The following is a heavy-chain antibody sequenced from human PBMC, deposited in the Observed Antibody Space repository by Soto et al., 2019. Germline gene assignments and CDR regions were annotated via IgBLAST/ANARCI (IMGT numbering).Heavy chain of an antibody. CDR2: ISGSGGST. CDR1: GFTFSSYA. CDR3: AKPKYVLRYFDWLFRYYGMDV. D-gene: IGHD3-9*01. J-gene: IGHJ6*02. V-gene: IGHV3-23*01. Sequence: VGSLRLSCAASGFTFSSYAMSWVRQAPGKGLEWVSAISGSGGSTYYADSVKGRFTISRDNSKNTLYLQMNGLRAEDTAVYYCAKPKYVLRYFDWLFRYYGMDVWGQGTTVTVSS.